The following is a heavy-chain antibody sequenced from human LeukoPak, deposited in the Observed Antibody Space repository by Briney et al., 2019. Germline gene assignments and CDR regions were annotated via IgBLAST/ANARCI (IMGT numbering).Heavy chain of an antibody. CDR2: INHSGST. D-gene: IGHD6-13*01. CDR1: GGSFSGYY. CDR3: ARGSSHHFDY. Sequence: PSETLSLTCAVYGGSFSGYYWSWIRQPPGKGLEWIGEINHSGSTNYNPSLKSRVTISVDTSKNQFSLKLSSVTAADTAVCYCARGSSHHFDYWGQGTLVTVSS. J-gene: IGHJ4*02. V-gene: IGHV4-34*01.